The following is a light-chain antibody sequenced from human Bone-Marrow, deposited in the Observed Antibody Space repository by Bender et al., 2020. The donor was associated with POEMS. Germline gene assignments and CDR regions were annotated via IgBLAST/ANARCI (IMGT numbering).Light chain of an antibody. Sequence: QSALTQPASVSGSPGQSITISCTGTSSDVGGSNYVSWYQQHPGKAPKLIVYDVSSRPSGVSDRFSGSKSGNTASLTISGLQAEDEANYYCCSYAGSSTTVFGGGTKLTVL. CDR2: DVS. V-gene: IGLV2-14*01. CDR1: SSDVGGSNY. CDR3: CSYAGSSTTV. J-gene: IGLJ3*02.